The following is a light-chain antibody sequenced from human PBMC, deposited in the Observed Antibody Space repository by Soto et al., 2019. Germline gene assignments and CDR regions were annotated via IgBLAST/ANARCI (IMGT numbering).Light chain of an antibody. Sequence: DIQMTQSPSTLSASVGDRVTITCRASQSISSWLAWYQQKPGKAPKLLIYKASSLESGVPSRFSGSGSGTEFTLTISSLQPDDFATDYGQQYNSYSRVTFGPGTKVDIK. CDR1: QSISSW. J-gene: IGKJ3*01. CDR3: QQYNSYSRVT. CDR2: KAS. V-gene: IGKV1-5*03.